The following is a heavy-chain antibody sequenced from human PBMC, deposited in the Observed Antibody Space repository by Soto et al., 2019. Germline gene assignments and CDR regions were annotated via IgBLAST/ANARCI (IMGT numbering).Heavy chain of an antibody. CDR3: AREGMGFGY. J-gene: IGHJ4*02. CDR2: VYSTGST. V-gene: IGHV3-53*01. CDR1: GFTVSSYY. D-gene: IGHD1-26*01. Sequence: QLVESGGGLIQPGGSLRLSCAASGFTVSSYYMSWVRQAPGKGLEWVSVVYSTGSTDDADSVKGRFTISRDISKNMISLKIDSLRAEDKAVYYCAREGMGFGYWGQGTLVTVSS.